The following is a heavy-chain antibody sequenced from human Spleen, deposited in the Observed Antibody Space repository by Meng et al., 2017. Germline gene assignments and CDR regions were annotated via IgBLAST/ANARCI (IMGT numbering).Heavy chain of an antibody. D-gene: IGHD4-11*01. CDR1: GGSFSDYY. J-gene: IGHJ4*02. CDR2: INHSGST. CDR3: ARGPTTMAHDFNY. V-gene: IGHV4-34*01. Sequence: GQLQEWGAGLLKPSETLSLPCVVSGGSFSDYYWSWIRQPPGKGLEWIGEINHSGSTNYNPSLESRATISVDTSQNNLSLKLSSVTAADSAVYYCARGPTTMAHDFNYWGQGTLVTVSS.